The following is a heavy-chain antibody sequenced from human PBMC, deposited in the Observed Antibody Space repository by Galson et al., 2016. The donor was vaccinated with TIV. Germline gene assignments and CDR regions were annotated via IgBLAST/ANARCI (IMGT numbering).Heavy chain of an antibody. D-gene: IGHD7-27*01. CDR1: GFTFTTYG. CDR3: AKLGLDAFEV. CDR2: MHYDGSDK. J-gene: IGHJ3*01. V-gene: IGHV3-30*02. Sequence: SLRLSCAASGFTFTTYGMHWVCQTAYKGLEWVAFMHYDGSDKKYADSVKGRFALSRDSSKSTLYLQMNSLRSDDTALYYCAKLGLDAFEVRGQGTMVTVSS.